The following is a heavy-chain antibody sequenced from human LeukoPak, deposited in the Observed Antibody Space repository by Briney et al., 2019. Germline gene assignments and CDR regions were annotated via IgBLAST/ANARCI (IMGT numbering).Heavy chain of an antibody. CDR2: IYSGGST. D-gene: IGHD5-18*01. CDR1: GFTVSSNY. J-gene: IGHJ4*02. Sequence: GGSLRLSCAASGFTVSSNYMSWVRQAPGKGLEWVSVIYSGGSTYYADSVKGRFTISRDNSKNTLYLQMNSLRAEDTAVYYCAREIQLWSGLDYWGQGTLVTVSP. V-gene: IGHV3-53*01. CDR3: AREIQLWSGLDY.